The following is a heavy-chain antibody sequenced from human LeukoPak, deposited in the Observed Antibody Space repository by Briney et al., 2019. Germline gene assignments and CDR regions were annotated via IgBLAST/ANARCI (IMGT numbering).Heavy chain of an antibody. V-gene: IGHV3-30-3*01. J-gene: IGHJ6*02. CDR3: ARDVRRPADYDYYGMDV. Sequence: QAGGSLRLSCAASGFTFSSYAMHWVRQAPGKGLEWVAVISYDGDNKYYADSVKGRFTISRDNSKSTLFLQMNSLRVEDTAVYYCARDVRRPADYDYYGMDVWGQGTTVTVSS. CDR2: ISYDGDNK. CDR1: GFTFSSYA.